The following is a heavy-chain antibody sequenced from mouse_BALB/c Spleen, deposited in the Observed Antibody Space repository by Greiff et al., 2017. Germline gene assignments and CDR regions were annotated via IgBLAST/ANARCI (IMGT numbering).Heavy chain of an antibody. CDR1: GFSLTSYG. Sequence: QVQLKESGPGLVAPSQSLSITCTVSGFSLTSYGVHWVRQPPGKGLEWLGVIWAGGSTNYNSALMSRLSISKDNSKSQVFLKMNSLQTDDTAMYYCAREELHRAREGPFAYWGQGTLVTVSA. CDR2: IWAGGST. V-gene: IGHV2-9*02. J-gene: IGHJ3*01. CDR3: AREELHRAREGPFAY. D-gene: IGHD3-3*01.